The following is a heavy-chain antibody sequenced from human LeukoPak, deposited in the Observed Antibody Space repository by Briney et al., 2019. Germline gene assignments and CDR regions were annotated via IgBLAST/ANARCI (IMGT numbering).Heavy chain of an antibody. Sequence: ASVKVSCKASGYTFTSYGISWVRQAPGQGLEWMGWISAYNGNTNYAQKLQGRVTMTTDTSTSTAYMELRSLRSDDTAVYYCARVRPYSSSWYLDYWGQGTLVTVSS. D-gene: IGHD6-13*01. CDR3: ARVRPYSSSWYLDY. J-gene: IGHJ4*02. CDR2: ISAYNGNT. V-gene: IGHV1-18*01. CDR1: GYTFTSYG.